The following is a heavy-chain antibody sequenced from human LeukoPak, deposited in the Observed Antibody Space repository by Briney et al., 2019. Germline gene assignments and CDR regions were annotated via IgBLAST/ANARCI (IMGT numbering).Heavy chain of an antibody. CDR2: IYYSGST. Sequence: SETLSLTCTVSGGSISSYYWSWIRQPPGKGLEWIGYIYYSGSTNYNPSLKSRVTISVDTSKNQFSLKLSSVTAADTAVYYCARSPMKRCLQFDYWGQGTLVTVSS. V-gene: IGHV4-59*01. CDR1: GGSISSYY. CDR3: ARSPMKRCLQFDY. D-gene: IGHD5-24*01. J-gene: IGHJ4*02.